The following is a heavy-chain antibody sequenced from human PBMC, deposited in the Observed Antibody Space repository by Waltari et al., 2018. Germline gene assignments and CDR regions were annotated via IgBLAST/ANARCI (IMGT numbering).Heavy chain of an antibody. CDR3: ARVGRSGLIFLGAFDI. CDR2: IYYSGST. V-gene: IGHV4-31*03. D-gene: IGHD1-26*01. J-gene: IGHJ3*02. Sequence: QVQLQESGPGLVKPSQTLSLTCPVSGGSISSGGYYWSWIRPHPGKGLEWIGYIYYSGSTYYNPSLKSRVTISVDTSKNQFSLKLSSVTAADTAVYYCARVGRSGLIFLGAFDIWGQGTMVTVSS. CDR1: GGSISSGGYY.